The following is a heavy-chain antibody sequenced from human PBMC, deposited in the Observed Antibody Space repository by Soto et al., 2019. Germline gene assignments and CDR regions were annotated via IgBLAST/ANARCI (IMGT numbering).Heavy chain of an antibody. Sequence: GGSLRLSCSASGFTFRSYVMHWVRQAPGKGLEYVSTINSDASSTNYADSVKGRFTISRDNSKNMVYLQMSSLRAEDTAVYYCVKEICCSSTSCCDYWGQGTLVTVSS. CDR1: GFTFRSYV. J-gene: IGHJ4*02. D-gene: IGHD2-2*01. CDR2: INSDASST. V-gene: IGHV3-64D*06. CDR3: VKEICCSSTSCCDY.